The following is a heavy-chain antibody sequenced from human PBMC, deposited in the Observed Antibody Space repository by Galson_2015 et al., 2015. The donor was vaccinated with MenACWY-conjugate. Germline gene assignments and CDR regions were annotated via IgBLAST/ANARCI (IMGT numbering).Heavy chain of an antibody. CDR1: GFTLSSYA. D-gene: IGHD4-23*01. V-gene: IGHV3-74*01. J-gene: IGHJ4*02. CDR3: ARKLPYDY. CDR2: TSSDGSST. Sequence: SLRLSCAASGFTLSSYAMSWVRHAPGKGLVWVSRTSSDGSSTRYADSVKGRFTISRDNAKNTLYLQMNSLRAEDTAVYYCARKLPYDYWGQGTLVTVSS.